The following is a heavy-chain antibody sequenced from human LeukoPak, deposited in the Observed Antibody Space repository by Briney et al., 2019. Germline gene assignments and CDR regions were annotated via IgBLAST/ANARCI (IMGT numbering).Heavy chain of an antibody. V-gene: IGHV3-66*01. J-gene: IGHJ3*01. D-gene: IGHD2-15*01. CDR1: GFTVSSDY. Sequence: GGSLRLSCAASGFTVSSDYMTWVRQAPGKGLEWVSLLNSVGTTYYTDAVQGRFTISRDNSNNTLYLQMNSLRADDTALYYCARAYSYAFHVWGQGTMVTVSA. CDR3: ARAYSYAFHV. CDR2: LNSVGTT.